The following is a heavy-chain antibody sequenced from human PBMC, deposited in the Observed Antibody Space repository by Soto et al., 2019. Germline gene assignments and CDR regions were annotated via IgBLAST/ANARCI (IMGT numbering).Heavy chain of an antibody. CDR1: GYTLTELS. CDR3: ATYVRQLAPHGNWFDP. D-gene: IGHD6-6*01. V-gene: IGHV1-24*01. Sequence: ASVKVSCKVSGYTLTELSMHWVRQAPGKGLEWMGGFDPEDGETIYAQKFQGRVTMTEDTSTDTAYMELSSLRSEDTAVYYCATYVRQLAPHGNWFDPWGQGTLVTVSS. J-gene: IGHJ5*02. CDR2: FDPEDGET.